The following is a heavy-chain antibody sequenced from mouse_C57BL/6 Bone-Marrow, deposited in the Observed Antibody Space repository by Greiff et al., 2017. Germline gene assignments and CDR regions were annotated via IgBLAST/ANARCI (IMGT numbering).Heavy chain of an antibody. CDR1: GFNIKDYY. J-gene: IGHJ2*01. D-gene: IGHD2-3*01. CDR3: TTMMFDY. CDR2: IDPANGDT. Sequence: VQLQQSGAELVRPGASVKLSCTASGFNIKDYYMHWVKQRPEQGLEWIGWIDPANGDTEYASKFQGKATITADTSSNTAYLQLSSLTAEDTAVYYCTTMMFDYWGQGTTLTVSA. V-gene: IGHV14-4*01.